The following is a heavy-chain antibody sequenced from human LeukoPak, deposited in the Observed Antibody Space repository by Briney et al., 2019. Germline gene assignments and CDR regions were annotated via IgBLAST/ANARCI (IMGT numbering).Heavy chain of an antibody. CDR3: ARHLNTDMVKAHFDY. V-gene: IGHV4-59*08. D-gene: IGHD5-18*01. Sequence: SETLSLTCTVSGGSISTYYWSWIRQPPGKGLEWFAYIHYSGGTYYSPWLKSRVSISLDTSKTQFSLKLTPVTAADTAVYYCARHLNTDMVKAHFDYWGQGTLVTVSS. J-gene: IGHJ4*02. CDR1: GGSISTYY. CDR2: IHYSGGT.